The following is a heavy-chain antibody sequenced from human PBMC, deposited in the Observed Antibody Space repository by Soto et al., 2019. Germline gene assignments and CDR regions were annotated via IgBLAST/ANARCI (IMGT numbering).Heavy chain of an antibody. Sequence: SETLSLTCAVSGGSISSSNWWSWVRQPPGKGLEWIGEIYHSGSTNYNPSLKSRVTISVDKSKNQFSLKLSSVTAADTAVYYCAMLDLGYCSGGSCYGGWFDPWGQGTLVTVS. CDR2: IYHSGST. D-gene: IGHD2-15*01. J-gene: IGHJ5*02. CDR1: GGSISSSNW. CDR3: AMLDLGYCSGGSCYGGWFDP. V-gene: IGHV4-4*02.